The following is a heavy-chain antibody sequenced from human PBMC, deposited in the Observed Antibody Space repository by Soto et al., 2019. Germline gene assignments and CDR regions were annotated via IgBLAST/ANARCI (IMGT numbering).Heavy chain of an antibody. CDR1: GYTFTSYA. D-gene: IGHD6-13*01. CDR2: INAGNGNT. Sequence: ASVKVSCKASGYTFTSYAMHWVRQAPGQRLEWMGWINAGNGNTKYSQKFQGRDTITRDTSASTAYMELSSLRSEDTAVYYCAFKRYSSSWYVGYYYYGMDVWGQGTTVTVSS. CDR3: AFKRYSSSWYVGYYYYGMDV. V-gene: IGHV1-3*01. J-gene: IGHJ6*02.